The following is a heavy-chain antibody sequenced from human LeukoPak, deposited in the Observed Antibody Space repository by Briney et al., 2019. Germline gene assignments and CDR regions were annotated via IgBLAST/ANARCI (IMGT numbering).Heavy chain of an antibody. D-gene: IGHD2-15*01. J-gene: IGHJ4*02. CDR1: GGSFSDDY. CDR3: ARGVEKAFCSGASCPDY. CDR2: INRVGDT. Sequence: SETLSLTCAIYGGSFSDDYWTWIRQPPGKGLEWIGEINRVGDTNYNLSLKSRVTISVDTSKNQFSLKVSSVTAADTAVYYCARGVEKAFCSGASCPDYWGQGTLVTVSS. V-gene: IGHV4-34*01.